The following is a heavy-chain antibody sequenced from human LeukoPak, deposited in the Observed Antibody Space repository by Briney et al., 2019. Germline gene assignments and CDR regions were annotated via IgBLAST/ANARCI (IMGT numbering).Heavy chain of an antibody. CDR1: GFTFSNSP. Sequence: LRLSCAVSGFTFSNSPMSWVRQPPGKGLEWVSAITGSGGGTYYADSVKGRFTISRDNSKNTLYLQMNSLRAEDTAVYYCAKDGQYGDYWYYYMDVWGKGTTVTVSS. J-gene: IGHJ6*03. CDR2: ITGSGGGT. D-gene: IGHD4/OR15-4a*01. V-gene: IGHV3-23*01. CDR3: AKDGQYGDYWYYYMDV.